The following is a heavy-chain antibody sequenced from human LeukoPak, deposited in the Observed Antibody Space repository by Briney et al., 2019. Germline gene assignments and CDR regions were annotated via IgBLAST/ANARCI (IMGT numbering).Heavy chain of an antibody. J-gene: IGHJ4*02. CDR3: ARMGRLDY. D-gene: IGHD5-24*01. CDR2: INHDGTSK. CDR1: GFTFSDYW. V-gene: IGHV3-7*01. Sequence: TGGSLRLSCAVSGFTFSDYWMTWVRQAPGKGLEWVANINHDGTSKYYVDSVKGRFTISRDNAKNSLYLQMNSLRVDDTAVYYCARMGRLDYWGQGTLVSVSS.